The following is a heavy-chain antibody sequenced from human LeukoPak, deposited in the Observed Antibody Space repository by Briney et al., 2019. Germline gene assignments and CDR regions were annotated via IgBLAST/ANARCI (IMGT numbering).Heavy chain of an antibody. J-gene: IGHJ6*02. CDR1: GFTFDDYA. CDR3: AKDLSSTRFYYYGMDV. V-gene: IGHV3-9*01. D-gene: IGHD2-2*01. Sequence: GRSLRLSCAASGFTFDDYAMHWVRQAPGKGLEWVSGISWNSGSIGYADSVKGRFTISRDNAKNSLYLQMNSLRAEDTALYYCAKDLSSTRFYYYGMDVWSQGTTVTVSS. CDR2: ISWNSGSI.